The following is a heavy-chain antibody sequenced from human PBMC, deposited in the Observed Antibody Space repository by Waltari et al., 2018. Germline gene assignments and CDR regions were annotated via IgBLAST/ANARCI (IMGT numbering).Heavy chain of an antibody. D-gene: IGHD3-16*02. CDR2: FGTA. CDR1: GGTFSSYA. CDR3: ARPRRGYDYIWGSYRRGGAFDI. V-gene: IGHV1-69*05. J-gene: IGHJ3*02. Sequence: QVKLVQSGAEVKKPGSSVKVSCKASGGTFSSYAIFGTANYAQKFQGRVTITTDESTSTAYMELSSLRSEDTAVYYCARPRRGYDYIWGSYRRGGAFDIWGQGTMVTVSS.